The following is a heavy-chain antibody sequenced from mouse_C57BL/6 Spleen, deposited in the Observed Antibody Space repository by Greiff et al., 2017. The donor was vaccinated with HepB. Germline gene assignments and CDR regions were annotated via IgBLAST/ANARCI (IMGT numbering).Heavy chain of an antibody. CDR3: ARGAYGYVAWFAY. CDR1: GFTFSDYG. V-gene: IGHV5-17*01. J-gene: IGHJ3*01. Sequence: EVQLVESGGGLVKPGGSLKLSCAASGFTFSDYGMHWVRQAPEKGLEWVAYISSGSSTIYYADTVKGRFTISRDNAKNTMFLQMTSLRSEDTALYYCARGAYGYVAWFAYWGQGTLVTVSA. CDR2: ISSGSSTI. D-gene: IGHD2-2*01.